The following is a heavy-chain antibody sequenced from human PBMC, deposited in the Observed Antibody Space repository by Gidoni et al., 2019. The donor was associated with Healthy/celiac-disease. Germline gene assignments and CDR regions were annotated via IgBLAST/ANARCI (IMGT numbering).Heavy chain of an antibody. CDR3: AKDPTHYDFWALVDY. CDR2: ISGSGGST. Sequence: EVQLLESGVGLVQPGGSMRIACAASGVNFGSYAMSWVRQAPGKGLEWVSAISGSGGSTYYADSVKGRFTISRDNSKNTLYLQMNSLRAEDTAVYYCAKDPTHYDFWALVDYWGQGTLVTVSS. J-gene: IGHJ4*02. V-gene: IGHV3-23*01. CDR1: GVNFGSYA. D-gene: IGHD3-3*01.